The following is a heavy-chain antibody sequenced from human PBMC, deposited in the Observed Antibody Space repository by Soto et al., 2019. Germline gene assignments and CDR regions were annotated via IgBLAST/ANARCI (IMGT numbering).Heavy chain of an antibody. Sequence: PGGSLRLSCAASGFTFSGHAMHWVRQAPGKGLDWVSIISFDGSRTYYADSVKGRFTISRDNAKNSLYLQMNSLRDEDTAVYYCARDFEDYDILTGYLYYFDYWGQGTLVTVSS. CDR3: ARDFEDYDILTGYLYYFDY. J-gene: IGHJ4*02. CDR1: GFTFSGHA. CDR2: ISFDGSRT. D-gene: IGHD3-9*01. V-gene: IGHV3-30*03.